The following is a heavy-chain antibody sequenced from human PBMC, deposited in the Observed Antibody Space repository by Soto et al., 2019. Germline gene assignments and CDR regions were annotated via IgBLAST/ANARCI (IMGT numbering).Heavy chain of an antibody. Sequence: GGSLRLSCAASGFTFDDYAMHWVRQAPGKGLEWVSGISWNSGSIGYADSVKGRFTISRDNAKNSLYLQMNSLRAEDTALYYCAKGYSSSWYYFDYWGQGTLVIVSS. CDR3: AKGYSSSWYYFDY. D-gene: IGHD6-13*01. CDR1: GFTFDDYA. J-gene: IGHJ4*02. CDR2: ISWNSGSI. V-gene: IGHV3-9*01.